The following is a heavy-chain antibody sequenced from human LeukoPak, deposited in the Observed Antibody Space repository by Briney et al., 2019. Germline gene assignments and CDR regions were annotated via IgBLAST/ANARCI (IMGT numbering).Heavy chain of an antibody. CDR2: IYHSGST. D-gene: IGHD3-3*01. CDR3: ARDLQTIFGVGKSGWFDP. J-gene: IGHJ5*02. V-gene: IGHV4-38-2*02. Sequence: YPSETLSLTCTVSGYSISSGYYWGWIRQPPGKGLEWIGSIYHSGSTYYNPSLKSRVTISVDTSKNQFSLKLNSVTAADTAVYYCARDLQTIFGVGKSGWFDPWGQGTLVTVSS. CDR1: GYSISSGYY.